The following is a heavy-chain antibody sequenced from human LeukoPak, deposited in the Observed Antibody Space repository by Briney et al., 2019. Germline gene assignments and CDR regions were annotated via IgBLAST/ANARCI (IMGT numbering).Heavy chain of an antibody. CDR3: ARVPGIAAAEIYFQH. V-gene: IGHV1-8*03. Sequence: ASVKVSCKASGYTFTNYDIHWVRQATGQGLEWMGWMNPFSGNTGYAQNFQGRITITRNTSISTAYMELRSLRSDDTAVYHCARVPGIAAAEIYFQHWGQGTLVTVSS. J-gene: IGHJ1*01. CDR1: GYTFTNYD. CDR2: MNPFSGNT. D-gene: IGHD6-13*01.